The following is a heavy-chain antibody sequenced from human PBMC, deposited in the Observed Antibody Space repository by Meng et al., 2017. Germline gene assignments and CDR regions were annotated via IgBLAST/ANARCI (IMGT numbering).Heavy chain of an antibody. Sequence: EVQRVECGVGLGKPGAPMRLSWAASALTFTTSSLNWVRPAPGKGLEWVSSISSSSTYKYYADSVKGPLTISRDDPNNSLYVQMNSLTAGDTAVYYCVRGSGSYSSWGQGTLVTVSS. CDR2: ISSSSTYK. CDR3: VRGSGSYSS. D-gene: IGHD1-26*01. J-gene: IGHJ5*02. CDR1: ALTFTTSS. V-gene: IGHV3-21*02.